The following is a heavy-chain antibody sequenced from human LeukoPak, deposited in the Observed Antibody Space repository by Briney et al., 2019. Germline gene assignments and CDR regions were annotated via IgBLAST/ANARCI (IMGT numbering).Heavy chain of an antibody. CDR3: ARDRTMVRGVIRTGIDY. CDR2: INHSGST. V-gene: IGHV4-34*01. J-gene: IGHJ4*02. Sequence: GSLRLSCAASGFTFSSYSMNWIRQPPGKGLEWIGEINHSGSTNYNPSLKSRVTISVDTSKNQFSLKLSSVTAADTAVYYCARDRTMVRGVIRTGIDYWGQGTLVTVSS. D-gene: IGHD3-10*01. CDR1: GFTFSSYS.